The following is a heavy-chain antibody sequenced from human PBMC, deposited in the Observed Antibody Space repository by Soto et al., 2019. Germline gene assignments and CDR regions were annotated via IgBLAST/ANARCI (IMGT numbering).Heavy chain of an antibody. Sequence: PETLSLTCTASGGSISSYYWSWIRQPPGTGLEWIGYIYYSGSTNYNPSLKSRVTISVDTSKNQFSLKLSSVTAADTAVYYCARGSYYFDYWGQGTLVTVSS. J-gene: IGHJ4*02. CDR2: IYYSGST. CDR3: ARGSYYFDY. CDR1: GGSISSYY. D-gene: IGHD1-26*01. V-gene: IGHV4-59*01.